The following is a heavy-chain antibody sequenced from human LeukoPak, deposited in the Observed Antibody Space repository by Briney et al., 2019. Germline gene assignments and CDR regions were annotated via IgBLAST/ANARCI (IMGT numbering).Heavy chain of an antibody. CDR3: ARVTTLNYYYYYMDV. Sequence: SETLSLTCAVYGGSFKDYYWNWIRQPPGKGLGWIGGINHSRSANYNPSLKSRVTISVDTSKNQFSLKLSSVTAADTALYYCARVTTLNYYYYYMDVWGKGTTVTVSS. D-gene: IGHD4-11*01. J-gene: IGHJ6*03. CDR1: GGSFKDYY. V-gene: IGHV4-34*01. CDR2: INHSRSA.